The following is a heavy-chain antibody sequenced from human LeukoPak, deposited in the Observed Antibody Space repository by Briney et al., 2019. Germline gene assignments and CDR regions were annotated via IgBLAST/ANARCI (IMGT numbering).Heavy chain of an antibody. J-gene: IGHJ4*02. V-gene: IGHV3-23*01. CDR1: GFTSSSYA. D-gene: IGHD2-15*01. CDR3: ATLVVAADTFDY. CDR2: ISGSGGST. Sequence: GGSLRLSCAASGFTSSSYAMSWVRQAPGKGLEWVSAISGSGGSTYYADSVKGRFTISRDNSKNTLYLQMNSLRAEDTAVYYCATLVVAADTFDYSGQGTLVTVSS.